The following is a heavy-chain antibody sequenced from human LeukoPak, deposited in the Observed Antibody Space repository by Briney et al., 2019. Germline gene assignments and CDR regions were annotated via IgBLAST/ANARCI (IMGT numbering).Heavy chain of an antibody. J-gene: IGHJ6*02. Sequence: GGSLRLSCAASGFSVSSKYMSWVRQAPGKGLEWDTVINTSGSTHYADSVKGRFTISRDNSKNTLYLQMSSLRAEDTAVYFCASGYCSGASCYVHYYGMDVWGQGTTVTVSS. V-gene: IGHV3-53*05. D-gene: IGHD2-2*03. CDR2: INTSGST. CDR3: ASGYCSGASCYVHYYGMDV. CDR1: GFSVSSKY.